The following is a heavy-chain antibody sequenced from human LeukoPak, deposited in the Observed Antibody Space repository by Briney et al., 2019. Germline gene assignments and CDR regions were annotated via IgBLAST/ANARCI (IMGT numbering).Heavy chain of an antibody. CDR3: ARGPDPTNDFWSGYYVP. V-gene: IGHV1-2*02. CDR2: INPNSGGT. D-gene: IGHD3-3*01. J-gene: IGHJ5*02. Sequence: ASVKVSCKASGYTFTGYYMHWVRQAPGQGLEWMGWINPNSGGTNYAQKFQGRVTMTRDTSISTAYMELSSLRSEDTAVYYCARGPDPTNDFWSGYYVPWGQGTLVTVSS. CDR1: GYTFTGYY.